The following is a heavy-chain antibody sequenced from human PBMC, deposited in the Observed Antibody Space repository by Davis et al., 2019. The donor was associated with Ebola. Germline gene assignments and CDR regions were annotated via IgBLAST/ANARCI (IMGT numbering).Heavy chain of an antibody. J-gene: IGHJ4*02. CDR3: ARLEYSSSWYLIDY. CDR1: GGSFSGYY. D-gene: IGHD6-13*01. V-gene: IGHV4-34*01. Sequence: PSETLSLTCAVYGGSFSGYYWSWIRQPPGKGLEWIGEINHSGSTNYNPSLKSRVTISVDTSKNQFSLKLSSVTAADTAVYYCARLEYSSSWYLIDYWGQGTLVTVSS. CDR2: INHSGST.